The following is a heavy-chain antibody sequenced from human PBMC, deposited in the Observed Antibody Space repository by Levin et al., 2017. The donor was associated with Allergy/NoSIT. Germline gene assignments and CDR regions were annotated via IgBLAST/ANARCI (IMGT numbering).Heavy chain of an antibody. J-gene: IGHJ4*02. Sequence: AGGSLRLSCAASGFPFNNYAMSWVRQAPGKGLEWVSAIINSGVGTYYADSVKGRFTISRDNSKNTMYLQMNSLRAEDTAVYFCAKDAIRGSDQPYYFDYWGQGTLVTASS. V-gene: IGHV3-23*01. CDR2: IINSGVGT. CDR3: AKDAIRGSDQPYYFDY. D-gene: IGHD6-19*01. CDR1: GFPFNNYA.